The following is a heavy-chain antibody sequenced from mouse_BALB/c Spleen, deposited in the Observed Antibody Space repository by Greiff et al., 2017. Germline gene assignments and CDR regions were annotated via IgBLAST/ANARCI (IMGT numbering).Heavy chain of an antibody. CDR3: ARGGDGPFDY. D-gene: IGHD2-3*01. CDR2: ISTYYGDA. CDR1: GYTFTDYA. Sequence: VQLQQSGAELVRPGVSVKISCKGSGYTFTDYAMHWVKQSHAKSLKWIGVISTYYGDASYNQKFKGKATMTVDKSSSTAYMELARLTSEDSAIYYCARGGDGPFDYWGQGTTLTVSS. V-gene: IGHV1S137*01. J-gene: IGHJ2*01.